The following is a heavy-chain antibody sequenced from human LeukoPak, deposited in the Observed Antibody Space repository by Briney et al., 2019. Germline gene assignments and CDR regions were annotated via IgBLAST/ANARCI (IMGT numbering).Heavy chain of an antibody. CDR3: ARAPFPDSSGYYFRFDY. D-gene: IGHD3-22*01. CDR1: GYTFTSYG. J-gene: IGHJ4*02. CDR2: IIPIFGTA. Sequence: ASVKVSCKASGYTFTSYGISWVRQAPGQGLEWMGGIIPIFGTANYAQRFQGRVTITTDESTSTAYMELSSLRSEDTAVYYCARAPFPDSSGYYFRFDYWGQGTLVTVSS. V-gene: IGHV1-69*05.